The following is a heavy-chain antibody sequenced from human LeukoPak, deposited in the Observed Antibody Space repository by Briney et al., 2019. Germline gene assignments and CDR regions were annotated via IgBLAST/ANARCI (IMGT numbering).Heavy chain of an antibody. J-gene: IGHJ4*02. CDR2: ITSGGNR. Sequence: SETLSLTCAVYGGSFSGYYWTWIRQSPGKGLEWIGEITSGGNRNDNPSLKSRVAISVDTSKNQFSLNLNSLTAADTGLYYCARVTRRRTTGEIFGRCLDYWGPGTLVRVSS. CDR3: ARVTRRRTTGEIFGRCLDY. V-gene: IGHV4-34*01. D-gene: IGHD3-10*01. CDR1: GGSFSGYY.